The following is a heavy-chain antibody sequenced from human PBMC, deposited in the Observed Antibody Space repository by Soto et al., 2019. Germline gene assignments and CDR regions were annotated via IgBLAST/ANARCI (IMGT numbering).Heavy chain of an antibody. J-gene: IGHJ3*02. CDR1: SGSISSSNW. CDR3: ARRPGFGELLPPFAFDI. Sequence: QVQLQESGPGLVKPSGTLSLTCAVSSGSISSSNWWSWVRQPPGKGLEWIGEIYHSGSTNYNPSLKSRVTISVDKSKSQFSLKLSSVAAADTAVYYCARRPGFGELLPPFAFDIWGQGTMVTVSS. V-gene: IGHV4-4*02. CDR2: IYHSGST. D-gene: IGHD3-10*01.